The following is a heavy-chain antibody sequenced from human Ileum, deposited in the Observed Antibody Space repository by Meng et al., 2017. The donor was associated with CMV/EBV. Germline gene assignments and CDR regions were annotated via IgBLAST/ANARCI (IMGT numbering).Heavy chain of an antibody. Sequence: GESLKIFCEASGFNVSNYEMNWVRQAPGKGLEWVSYNSRGGRAIYYADSVKGRFTIYRDNAKNSLHLQMTSLSAEDTGVYYCARDSNRSRRNYYYGLYVWGQGTTVTVSS. CDR2: NSRGGRAI. J-gene: IGHJ6*02. CDR1: GFNVSNYE. V-gene: IGHV3-48*03. CDR3: ARDSNRSRRNYYYGLYV. D-gene: IGHD2/OR15-2a*01.